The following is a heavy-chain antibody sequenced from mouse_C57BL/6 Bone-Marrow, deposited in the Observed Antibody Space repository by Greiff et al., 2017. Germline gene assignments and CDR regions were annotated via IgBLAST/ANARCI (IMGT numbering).Heavy chain of an antibody. Sequence: VHVKQSGAELVRPGASVKLSCTVSGFNIKDDYMHWVKQRPEQGLEWIGWIDPENGDTEYASKFQGKATITADTSSNTAYLQLSSLTSEDTAVYYCTTVVHYWGQGTTLTVSS. CDR2: IDPENGDT. J-gene: IGHJ2*01. D-gene: IGHD1-1*01. V-gene: IGHV14-4*01. CDR1: GFNIKDDY. CDR3: TTVVHY.